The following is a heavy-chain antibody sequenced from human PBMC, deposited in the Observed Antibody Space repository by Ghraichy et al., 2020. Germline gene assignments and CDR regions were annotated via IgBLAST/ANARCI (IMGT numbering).Heavy chain of an antibody. CDR1: GFTFSSYW. V-gene: IGHV3-7*01. CDR3: AGRYFDWLSTPGYYFEY. CDR2: IRQDGSDK. Sequence: LSLTCAASGFTFSSYWMSLVRQAPGKGLEWVANIRQDGSDKYYVDSVKGRFTISRDNAKKSLYLQMNGLRAEDTAVYYCAGRYFDWLSTPGYYFEYWGQGTLVTVSS. J-gene: IGHJ4*02. D-gene: IGHD3-9*01.